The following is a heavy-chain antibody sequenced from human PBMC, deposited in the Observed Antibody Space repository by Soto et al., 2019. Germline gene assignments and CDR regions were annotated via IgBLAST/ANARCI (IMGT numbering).Heavy chain of an antibody. V-gene: IGHV4-34*01. Sequence: SETLSLTCAVYGGSFSGYYWSWIRQPPGKGLEWIGEINHSGSTNYNPSLKSRVTISVDTSKNQFSLKLSSVTAADTAVYYCARAVGGYDPAPMGDWFDPWGQGTLVTVSS. CDR2: INHSGST. J-gene: IGHJ5*02. CDR1: GGSFSGYY. D-gene: IGHD5-12*01. CDR3: ARAVGGYDPAPMGDWFDP.